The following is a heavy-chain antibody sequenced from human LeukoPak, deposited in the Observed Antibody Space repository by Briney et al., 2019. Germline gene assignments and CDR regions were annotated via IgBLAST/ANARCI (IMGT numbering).Heavy chain of an antibody. Sequence: GGSLRLSCAASGFTFHDYAMHWVRQAPGKGLEWVSLINGDGGKTYYGDSGKGRFTISRDNSKNSLYLQMNSLRTEDTAFYYCAKGMYYYDSSGYASAIDYWGQGTLVTVSS. CDR3: AKGMYYYDSSGYASAIDY. V-gene: IGHV3-43*02. CDR1: GFTFHDYA. D-gene: IGHD3-22*01. CDR2: INGDGGKT. J-gene: IGHJ4*02.